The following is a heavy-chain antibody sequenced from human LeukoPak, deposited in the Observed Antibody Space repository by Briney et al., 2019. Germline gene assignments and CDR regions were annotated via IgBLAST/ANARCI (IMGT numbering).Heavy chain of an antibody. CDR1: GFTFSSYA. CDR2: ISGSGGST. CDR3: AKVGGYSYGYNDY. J-gene: IGHJ4*02. D-gene: IGHD5-18*01. V-gene: IGHV3-23*01. Sequence: GSLRLSCAASGFTFSSYAMSWVRQAPGKGLEWVSAISGSGGSTYYADSVKGRLTISRDNSKNTLYLQMNSLRAEDTAVYYCAKVGGYSYGYNDYWGQGTLVTVSS.